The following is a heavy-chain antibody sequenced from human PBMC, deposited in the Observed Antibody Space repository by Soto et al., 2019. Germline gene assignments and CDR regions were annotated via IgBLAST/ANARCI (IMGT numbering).Heavy chain of an antibody. CDR2: ISYDGSNK. CDR3: ARDHIAVATDPLLSSYYSGMDF. D-gene: IGHD6-19*01. J-gene: IGHJ6*02. Sequence: GGSLRLSCAASGFTFSSYAMHWVRQAPGKGLEWVAVISYDGSNKYYADSVKGRFTISRDNSKNTLYLQMNSLRAEDTAVYYCARDHIAVATDPLLSSYYSGMDFWGQGTTVTVPS. V-gene: IGHV3-30-3*01. CDR1: GFTFSSYA.